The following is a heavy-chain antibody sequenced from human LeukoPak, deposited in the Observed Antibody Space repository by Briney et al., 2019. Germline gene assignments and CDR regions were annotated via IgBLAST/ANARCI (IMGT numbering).Heavy chain of an antibody. CDR3: ARADYYDILTGYYNDAFDI. J-gene: IGHJ3*02. D-gene: IGHD3-9*01. CDR2: IYTSGST. V-gene: IGHV4-4*07. Sequence: SETLSLTCTVSGGSISSYYWSWIRQPAGKGLEWIGRIYTSGSTNYNPSLTSRVTMSVDTSKNQFSLKLSSVTAADTAVYYCARADYYDILTGYYNDAFDIWGQRTMVTVSS. CDR1: GGSISSYY.